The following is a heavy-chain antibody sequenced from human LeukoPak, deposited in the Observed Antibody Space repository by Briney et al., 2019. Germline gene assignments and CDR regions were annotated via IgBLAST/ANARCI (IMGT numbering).Heavy chain of an antibody. Sequence: PSETLSLTCTVSGGSISSYYWSWIRQPPGKGLEWIGYIYYSGSTNYNPSLKSRVTISVDTPKNQFSLKLSSVTAADTAVYYCARAYSSGWLGAFDIWGQGTMVTVSS. D-gene: IGHD6-19*01. CDR3: ARAYSSGWLGAFDI. V-gene: IGHV4-59*01. CDR2: IYYSGST. J-gene: IGHJ3*02. CDR1: GGSISSYY.